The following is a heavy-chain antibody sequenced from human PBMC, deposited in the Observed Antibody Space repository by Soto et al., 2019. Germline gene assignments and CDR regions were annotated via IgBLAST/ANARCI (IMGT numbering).Heavy chain of an antibody. CDR2: IRSKASGGTA. CDR3: SRDLLGGRPFDI. V-gene: IGHV3-49*03. Sequence: EVQLVESGGDLVQPGRSLRLSCTTSGFTFGDYAVSWLGQALGKGLEWVSFIRSKASGGTAEYAASVKGRFTISRDDSKSIAYLQMNSLKTEDTAVYYCSRDLLGGRPFDIWGQGTMVTVSS. J-gene: IGHJ3*02. CDR1: GFTFGDYA. D-gene: IGHD3-16*01.